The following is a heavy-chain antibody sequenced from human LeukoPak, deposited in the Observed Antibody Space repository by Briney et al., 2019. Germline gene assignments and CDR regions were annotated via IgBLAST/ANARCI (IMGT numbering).Heavy chain of an antibody. Sequence: SVKVSCKASGGTFSSYAISWVRQAPGQGLEWMGGIIPIFGTANYAQKFQGRVTITADESTSTAYMELSSLRSEHTAVYYCAREGDLAVAGMIFLNWFDPWGQGTLVTVSS. CDR1: GGTFSSYA. J-gene: IGHJ5*02. V-gene: IGHV1-69*13. CDR2: IIPIFGTA. CDR3: AREGDLAVAGMIFLNWFDP. D-gene: IGHD6-19*01.